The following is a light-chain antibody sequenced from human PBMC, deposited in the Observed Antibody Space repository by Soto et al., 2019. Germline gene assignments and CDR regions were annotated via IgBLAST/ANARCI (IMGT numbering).Light chain of an antibody. J-gene: IGKJ2*01. V-gene: IGKV4-1*01. CDR3: QQYESTPPT. CDR2: WAS. Sequence: DIVMTQSPDSLAVSLGERATINCKSSQSVLYSSNNKNYVAWYQQRPGQPPKLLIYWASTQESGVPDRFSGSGSGTDLTLTIASLQAEDVAVYYCQQYESTPPTFGQGTKLEIK. CDR1: QSVLYSSNNKNY.